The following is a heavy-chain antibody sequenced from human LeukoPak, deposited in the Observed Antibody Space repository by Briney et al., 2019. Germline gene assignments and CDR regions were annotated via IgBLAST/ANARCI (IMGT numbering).Heavy chain of an antibody. D-gene: IGHD1-20*01. CDR2: ISSSSSTI. J-gene: IGHJ4*02. V-gene: IGHV3-48*01. Sequence: GGSLRLSCAASGFTFSSYRMNWVRQAPGKGLEWVSYISSSSSTIYYADSVKGRFTISRDNAKNSLYLQMSSLRAEDTAVYYCAKAKTRITGLFDYWGQGTLVTVSS. CDR1: GFTFSSYR. CDR3: AKAKTRITGLFDY.